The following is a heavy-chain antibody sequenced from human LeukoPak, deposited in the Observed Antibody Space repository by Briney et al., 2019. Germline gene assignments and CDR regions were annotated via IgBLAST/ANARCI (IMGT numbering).Heavy chain of an antibody. V-gene: IGHV1-69*05. D-gene: IGHD1-26*01. J-gene: IGHJ4*02. CDR2: IIPIFGTA. Sequence: VASVKVSCKASGGTFSSYAISWVRQAPGQGLEWMGGIIPIFGTANYAQKFQGRVTITTDESTSTAYMELSSLRSEDTAVYYCARTDGLGAAIDYWGQGTLVTVSS. CDR1: GGTFSSYA. CDR3: ARTDGLGAAIDY.